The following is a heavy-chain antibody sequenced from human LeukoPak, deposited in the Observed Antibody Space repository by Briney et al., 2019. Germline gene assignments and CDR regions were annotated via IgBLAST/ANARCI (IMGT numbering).Heavy chain of an antibody. D-gene: IGHD2-15*01. CDR1: GFTFRTYG. CDR3: AKGGSGGNWARIDY. Sequence: GSLRLSCAASGFTFRTYGTHWVRQAPGKGVEWLSAISSSGSTHYADSVKGRFTISRGNSETTLYLQMNSLRPEDTAVYYCAKGGSGGNWARIDYWGQGTLVTVFS. J-gene: IGHJ4*02. CDR2: ISSSGST. V-gene: IGHV3-23*01.